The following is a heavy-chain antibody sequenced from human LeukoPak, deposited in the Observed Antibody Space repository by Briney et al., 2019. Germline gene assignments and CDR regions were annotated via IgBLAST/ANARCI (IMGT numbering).Heavy chain of an antibody. D-gene: IGHD2-21*01. CDR2: LHYSGST. CDR3: ARHVVGWYMDV. Sequence: SETLSLTCTVSGGSISSSSYYWAWIRQPPGKGLEWIGSLHYSGSTYYNPSLKSQVTISVDTSKNQFSLKLSSVTAADTAVYYCARHVVGWYMDVWGKGTTVTVSS. V-gene: IGHV4-39*01. CDR1: GGSISSSSYY. J-gene: IGHJ6*03.